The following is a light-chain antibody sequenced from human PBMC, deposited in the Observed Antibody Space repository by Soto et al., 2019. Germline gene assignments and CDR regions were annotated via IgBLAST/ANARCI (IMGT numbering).Light chain of an antibody. CDR2: AAS. J-gene: IGKJ1*01. CDR3: QQRYSTPLT. CDR1: QSITSF. Sequence: DIHMTQSPSSLSASVGDRVTITCRASQSITSFLNWYQQKPGKAPKVLIYAASSLQSGVPSRFSGSGSGPDFPLTISSLQPEDFATYYCQQRYSTPLTFGQGTKVEIK. V-gene: IGKV1-39*01.